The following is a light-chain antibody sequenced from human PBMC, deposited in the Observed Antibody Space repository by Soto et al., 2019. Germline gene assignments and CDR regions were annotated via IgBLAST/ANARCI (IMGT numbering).Light chain of an antibody. CDR1: SSDVGGYNY. CDR3: SSYTGSSILGV. Sequence: QSVLTQPASVSGSPGQSITISCTGTSSDVGGYNYVSWYQQHPGKAPKLMIYDVNNRPSGISNRFSGSKSGNTASLTISGLQAEDEADYYCSSYTGSSILGVFGGWTKLTVL. CDR2: DVN. J-gene: IGLJ2*01. V-gene: IGLV2-14*01.